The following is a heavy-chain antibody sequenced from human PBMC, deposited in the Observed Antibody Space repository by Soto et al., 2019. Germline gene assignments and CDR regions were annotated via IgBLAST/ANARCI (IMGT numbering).Heavy chain of an antibody. J-gene: IGHJ4*02. D-gene: IGHD3-22*01. CDR2: IYHSGST. V-gene: IGHV4-38-2*02. CDR1: GYSISSGYY. CDR3: ARDSPYYYDSSGYYPFDY. Sequence: SETLSLTCAVSGYSISSGYYWGWIRQPPGKGLEWIGSIYHSGSTYYNPSRKSRVTISVDTSKNQFSLKLSSVTAADTAVYYCARDSPYYYDSSGYYPFDYWGQATLVTVSS.